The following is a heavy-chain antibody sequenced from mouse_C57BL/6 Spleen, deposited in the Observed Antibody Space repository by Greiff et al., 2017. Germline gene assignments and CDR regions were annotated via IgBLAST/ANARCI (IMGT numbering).Heavy chain of an antibody. Sequence: QVPLKVSGPGILQPSQTLSLTCSFSGFSLSTFGMGVGWIRRPSGKGLEWLAHIWWDDDKYYNPALKSRLTISKDTSKRQVFLKIANVDTADTATYYCARVGEYGRVAPFAYWGQGALVTVSA. CDR1: GFSLSTFGMG. D-gene: IGHD1-1*01. V-gene: IGHV8-8*01. CDR3: ARVGEYGRVAPFAY. J-gene: IGHJ3*01. CDR2: IWWDDDK.